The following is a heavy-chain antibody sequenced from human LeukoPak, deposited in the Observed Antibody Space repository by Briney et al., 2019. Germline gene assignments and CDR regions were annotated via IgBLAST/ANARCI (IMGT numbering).Heavy chain of an antibody. V-gene: IGHV3-21*01. CDR3: ARDTYYYDRSGYRGDY. J-gene: IGHJ4*02. D-gene: IGHD3-22*01. Sequence: PGGSLRLSCAASGFTFSSYSMNWVRQAPGKGLEWVSSISSSSSYIYYANSAKARFPISRDNAKNSLYLQMNSLRAEDTAVYYCARDTYYYDRSGYRGDYWGQGTLVTVSS. CDR2: ISSSSSYI. CDR1: GFTFSSYS.